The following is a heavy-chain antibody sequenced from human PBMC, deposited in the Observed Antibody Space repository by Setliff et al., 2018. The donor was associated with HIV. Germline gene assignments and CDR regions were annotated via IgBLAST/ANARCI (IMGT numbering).Heavy chain of an antibody. J-gene: IGHJ4*02. CDR2: MYYSGST. D-gene: IGHD3-22*01. CDR1: NGSISSHY. Sequence: SETLSLTCTVSNGSISSHYWSWIRQPPGKGLEWIGNMYYSGSTNYNPSLKSRVTISVDRSQNHFSLKLSSVTAADTAVCYCAREVDYYDSSRYLLLYYFDSWGQGTLVTVSS. V-gene: IGHV4-59*11. CDR3: AREVDYYDSSRYLLLYYFDS.